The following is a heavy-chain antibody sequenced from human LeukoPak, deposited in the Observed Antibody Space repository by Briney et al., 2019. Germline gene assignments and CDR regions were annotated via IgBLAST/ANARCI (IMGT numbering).Heavy chain of an antibody. D-gene: IGHD3-22*01. V-gene: IGHV4-39*07. J-gene: IGHJ6*02. CDR2: INHSVST. CDR3: ARGRSYYDSSGYYYYYYGMDV. CDR1: GGSISSGGYY. Sequence: ASETLSLTCTVSGGSISSGGYYWSWIRQPPGKGLEWIGEINHSVSTNYNPSLKSRVTISVDTSKNQFSLKLSSVTAADTAVYYCARGRSYYDSSGYYYYYYGMDVWGQGTTVTVSS.